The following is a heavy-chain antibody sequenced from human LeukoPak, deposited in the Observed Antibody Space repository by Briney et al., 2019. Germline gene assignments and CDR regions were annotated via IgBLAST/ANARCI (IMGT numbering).Heavy chain of an antibody. CDR1: GGSISSYY. J-gene: IGHJ4*02. Sequence: SETLSLTCTVSGGSISSYYWSWIRQPPGKGLEWIGYIYYSGSTNYNPSLKSRVTISVDTSKNQFSLKLSSVTAADTAVYYCARVGDGYNFDYWGQGTLVTVSS. CDR3: ARVGDGYNFDY. D-gene: IGHD5-24*01. V-gene: IGHV4-59*12. CDR2: IYYSGST.